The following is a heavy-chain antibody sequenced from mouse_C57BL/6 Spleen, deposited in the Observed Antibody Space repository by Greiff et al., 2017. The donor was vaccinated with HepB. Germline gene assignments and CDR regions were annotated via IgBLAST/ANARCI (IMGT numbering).Heavy chain of an antibody. CDR1: GYTFTSYW. CDR3: ARLDYDEDYFDY. V-gene: IGHV1-52*01. D-gene: IGHD2-4*01. J-gene: IGHJ2*01. Sequence: QVQLQQPGAELVRPGSSVKLSCKASGYTFTSYWMHWVKQRPIQGLEWIGNIDPSDSETHYNQKFKDKATLTVDKSSSTAYMQLSSLTSEDSAVYYCARLDYDEDYFDYWGQGTTLTVSS. CDR2: IDPSDSET.